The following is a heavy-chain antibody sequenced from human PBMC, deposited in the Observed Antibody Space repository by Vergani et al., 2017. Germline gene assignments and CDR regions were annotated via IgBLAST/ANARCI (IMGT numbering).Heavy chain of an antibody. CDR1: GGTFSSYA. J-gene: IGHJ4*02. Sequence: QVQLVQSGAEVKKPGSSVKVSCKASGGTFSSYAISWVRQAPGQGLEWMGGIIPIFGTANYEQKFKGRVTITADEATSAAYMELSSLRSEDTAVYYCAMSHVGDTIDNWGQGTLVTVSS. V-gene: IGHV1-69*01. CDR2: IIPIFGTA. CDR3: AMSHVGDTIDN. D-gene: IGHD1-26*01.